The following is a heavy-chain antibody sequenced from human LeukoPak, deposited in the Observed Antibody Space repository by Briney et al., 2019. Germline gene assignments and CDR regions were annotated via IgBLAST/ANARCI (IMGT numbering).Heavy chain of an antibody. V-gene: IGHV1-18*01. CDR3: ARLSSGWQTFDY. CDR1: GYTFTSYG. J-gene: IGHJ4*02. D-gene: IGHD6-19*01. CDR2: IGAYNGNT. Sequence: ASVKVSCKASGYTFTSYGISWVRQAPGQGLEWMGWIGAYNGNTNYAQKLQGRVTMTTDTSTSTAYMELRSLRSDDTAVYYCARLSSGWQTFDYWGQGTLVTVSS.